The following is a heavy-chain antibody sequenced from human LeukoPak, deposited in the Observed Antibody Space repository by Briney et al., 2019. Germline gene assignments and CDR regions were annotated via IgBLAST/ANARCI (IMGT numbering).Heavy chain of an antibody. CDR2: IRSKAYGGTT. J-gene: IGHJ4*02. CDR1: GFTFGDYG. D-gene: IGHD3-9*01. CDR3: ARDRYDILTGYGLDY. V-gene: IGHV3-49*04. Sequence: GGSLRLSCTASGFTFGDYGMNWVRQAPGKGLEWVSFIRSKAYGGTTEYAASVKGRFTMSRDDSKSIAYLQMNSLKTEDTAVYYCARDRYDILTGYGLDYWGQGTLVTVSS.